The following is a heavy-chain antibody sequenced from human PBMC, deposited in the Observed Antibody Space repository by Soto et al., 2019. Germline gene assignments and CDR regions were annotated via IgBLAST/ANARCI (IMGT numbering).Heavy chain of an antibody. CDR2: IIPIFGTA. J-gene: IGHJ6*02. Sequence: SVKVSCKASGGTFSSYAISWVRQAPGQGLEWMGGIIPIFGTANYAQKFQGRVTITADESTSTAYMELSSLRDEDTAVYYCARPYGDGGNKRPNYDDYYVMDVWGQGTTVTVSS. CDR3: ARPYGDGGNKRPNYDDYYVMDV. V-gene: IGHV1-69*13. D-gene: IGHD2-15*01. CDR1: GGTFSSYA.